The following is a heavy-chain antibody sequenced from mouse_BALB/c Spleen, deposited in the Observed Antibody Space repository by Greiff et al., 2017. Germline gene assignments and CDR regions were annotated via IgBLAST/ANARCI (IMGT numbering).Heavy chain of an antibody. CDR1: GYRFPDYE. Sequence: QVQLQQSGAELVRPGASVKLSCKALGYRFPDYEMHWVKQTPVHGLEWIGAFYPGSGGTAYNQKFKGKATLTADKSSGTAYMELISLTSEDSAVYYCTRGGYDGDYYAMDYWGQGTSVTVSS. CDR3: TRGGYDGDYYAMDY. D-gene: IGHD2-14*01. V-gene: IGHV1-15*01. J-gene: IGHJ4*01. CDR2: FYPGSGGT.